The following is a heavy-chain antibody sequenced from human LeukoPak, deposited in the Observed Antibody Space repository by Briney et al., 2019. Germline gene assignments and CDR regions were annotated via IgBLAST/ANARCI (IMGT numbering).Heavy chain of an antibody. J-gene: IGHJ3*02. V-gene: IGHV3-48*03. D-gene: IGHD2-8*01. CDR2: ISGSGIK. CDR3: AREDTGVAFDI. CDR1: RFTFSSYE. Sequence: GGSLRLSCAASRFTFSSYEMNWVRQAPGQGLEWVSYISGSGIKHFADSVKGRFTISRDNAKNSLYLQMNSLRVEDTAVYYCAREDTGVAFDIWGQGTTVTV.